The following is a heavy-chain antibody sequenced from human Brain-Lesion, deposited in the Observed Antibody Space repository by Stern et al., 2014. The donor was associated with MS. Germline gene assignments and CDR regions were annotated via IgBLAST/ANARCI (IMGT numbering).Heavy chain of an antibody. Sequence: QDQLVESGPGLVTPSQTLSLSCTVSGGSISSGGYYWSWIRQPAGKGLEWIGRIFNSGSTTSNPPPKRRGTISIATSKNQFSLRLNSMTAADTAVYYCARGRVVPGFQYYATDVWGQGTTVIVSS. CDR1: GGSISSGGYY. CDR3: ARGRVVPGFQYYATDV. D-gene: IGHD2-2*01. CDR2: IFNSGST. J-gene: IGHJ6*02. V-gene: IGHV4-61*02.